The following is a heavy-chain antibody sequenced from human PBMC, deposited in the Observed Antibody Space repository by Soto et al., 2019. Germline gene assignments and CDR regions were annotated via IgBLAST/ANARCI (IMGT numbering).Heavy chain of an antibody. Sequence: EVQLVESGGGLVKPGGSLRLSCAASGFTFSNAWMSWVRQAPGKGLEWVGRIKSKTDGGTTDYAAPVKGRFTILRDDSKHTMYLQMNSLKTEDTAVYYCTTDEVLRYFGFDLWGRGTLVTVSS. D-gene: IGHD3-9*01. CDR3: TTDEVLRYFGFDL. CDR2: IKSKTDGGTT. V-gene: IGHV3-15*01. J-gene: IGHJ2*01. CDR1: GFTFSNAW.